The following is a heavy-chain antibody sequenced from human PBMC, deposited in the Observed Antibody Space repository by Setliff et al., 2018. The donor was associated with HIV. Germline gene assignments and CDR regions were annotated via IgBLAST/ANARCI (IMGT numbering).Heavy chain of an antibody. CDR3: ARADSSNWYHVDY. V-gene: IGHV1-18*01. D-gene: IGHD6-13*01. CDR2: ISAYDGNT. Sequence: GASVKVSCKASGYSFTTYGFSWVRQAPGQGLEWMGWISAYDGNTKYAQKFQGRVTMTTDPSTSTAYMELSSLRSEDTAVYYCARADSSNWYHVDYWGQGTLVTVSS. CDR1: GYSFTTYG. J-gene: IGHJ4*02.